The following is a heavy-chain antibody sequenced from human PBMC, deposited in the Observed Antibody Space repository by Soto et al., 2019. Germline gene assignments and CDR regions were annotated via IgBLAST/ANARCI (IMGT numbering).Heavy chain of an antibody. Sequence: QITLKEAGPTLVKPPETLTLTCTFSVFSFTTTRMGVGWTRQPPGNALEWLAILYWDGESRYNPLLRRRLTLTEDPSKNQVVLTLTNMDPKDTATYYCAHRDSTGTTTYFDSWGQGIPVTVAS. V-gene: IGHV2-5*02. D-gene: IGHD1-1*01. CDR1: VFSFTTTRMG. CDR2: LYWDGES. J-gene: IGHJ4*02. CDR3: AHRDSTGTTTYFDS.